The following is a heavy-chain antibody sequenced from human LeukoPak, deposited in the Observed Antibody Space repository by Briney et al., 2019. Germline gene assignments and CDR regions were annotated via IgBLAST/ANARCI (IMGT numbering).Heavy chain of an antibody. Sequence: SSETLSLTCTVSGGSISSGGYYWNWIRQHPAKGLEWMGYIYYSGSTYYSPSLNSRVTISGDTSKNQFSLKLSSVTAADTAVYYCAREGTATDGMGFDYWGQGTLVTVSS. CDR3: AREGTATDGMGFDY. V-gene: IGHV4-31*03. CDR2: IYYSGST. J-gene: IGHJ4*02. D-gene: IGHD6-13*01. CDR1: GGSISSGGYY.